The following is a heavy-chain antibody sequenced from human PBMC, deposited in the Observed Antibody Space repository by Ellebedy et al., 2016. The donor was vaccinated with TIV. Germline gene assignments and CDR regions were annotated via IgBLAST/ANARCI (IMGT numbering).Heavy chain of an antibody. CDR3: AHRMKVGATTAFDF. CDR1: GFSLNTSGVG. V-gene: IGHV2-5*01. D-gene: IGHD4/OR15-4a*01. J-gene: IGHJ4*02. CDR2: TYLNDDK. Sequence: SGPTLVKPTQTLTLTCTLSGFSLNTSGVGVGWIRQTPGKALEWLSLTYLNDDKRYNPSLKSRLTITQDASRNQVVFTLTNLGPEDTATYYCAHRMKVGATTAFDFWGQGNLVTVSS.